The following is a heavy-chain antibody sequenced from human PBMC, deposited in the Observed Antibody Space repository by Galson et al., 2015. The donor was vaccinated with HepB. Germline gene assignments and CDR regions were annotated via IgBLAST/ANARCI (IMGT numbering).Heavy chain of an antibody. D-gene: IGHD3-22*01. J-gene: IGHJ4*02. Sequence: SLRLSCAASGFTFSRFAMSWVRQAPGKGLEWVSTISASGISSYYADSVRGRFTISRDNSKNTLYLQMNSLRAEDTALYYCAKDYYDSSGHFYEGSLTFDYWGQGTLVTVSS. V-gene: IGHV3-23*01. CDR3: AKDYYDSSGHFYEGSLTFDY. CDR1: GFTFSRFA. CDR2: ISASGISS.